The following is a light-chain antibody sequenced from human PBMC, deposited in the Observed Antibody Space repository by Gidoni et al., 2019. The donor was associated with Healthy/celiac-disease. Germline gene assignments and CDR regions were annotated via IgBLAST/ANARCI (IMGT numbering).Light chain of an antibody. CDR2: SNN. V-gene: IGLV1-44*01. CDR1: SSNLGSNT. J-gene: IGLJ2*01. CDR3: AAWDDSLNVV. Sequence: QSVLTPPPAASATPGQRVTIACSGSSSNLGSNTVNWYQQLPGTAPKLLIYSNNQRPSGVPDRFSGSKSGTSASLAISGLQSEDEADYYCAAWDDSLNVVFGGGTKLTVL.